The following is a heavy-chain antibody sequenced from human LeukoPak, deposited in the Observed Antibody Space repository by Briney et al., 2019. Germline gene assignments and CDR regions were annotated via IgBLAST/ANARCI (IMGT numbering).Heavy chain of an antibody. D-gene: IGHD5-12*01. CDR3: ARRGVWWLSSHYYYGMDV. Sequence: SETLSLTCTVSGGSISSYYWSWIRQPPGKGLEWIGYIYYSGSTNYNPSLKSRVTISVDTSKNQFSLKLSSVTAADTAVYYCARRGVWWLSSHYYYGMDVWGQGTTVTVSS. CDR2: IYYSGST. J-gene: IGHJ6*02. V-gene: IGHV4-59*01. CDR1: GGSISSYY.